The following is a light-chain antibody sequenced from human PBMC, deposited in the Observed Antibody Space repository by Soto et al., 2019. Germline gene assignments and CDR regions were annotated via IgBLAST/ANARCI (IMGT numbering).Light chain of an antibody. Sequence: SYELTQPPSVSVSPAQTARITCSGDALPKQYAYWYQQKPGQAPVLVIYKDSERPSGIPERFSGSSSGTTVTLTISGVQAEDEDDYYCQSADSSGTSWVFGGGTKLTVL. CDR3: QSADSSGTSWV. CDR1: ALPKQY. V-gene: IGLV3-25*03. J-gene: IGLJ3*02. CDR2: KDS.